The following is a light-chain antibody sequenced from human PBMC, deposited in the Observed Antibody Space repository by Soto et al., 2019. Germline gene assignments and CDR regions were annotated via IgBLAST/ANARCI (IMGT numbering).Light chain of an antibody. CDR3: SSYTRSSTLVV. V-gene: IGLV2-14*01. Sequence: QSALTRPASVSGSPGQSITISCTGTSGDVGGYNYVSWYQQHPGKAPKLMIYEVTNRPSGVSNRFSGSKSGNTASLTISGLQAEDEADYYCSSYTRSSTLVVFGGGTKLTVL. CDR2: EVT. CDR1: SGDVGGYNY. J-gene: IGLJ2*01.